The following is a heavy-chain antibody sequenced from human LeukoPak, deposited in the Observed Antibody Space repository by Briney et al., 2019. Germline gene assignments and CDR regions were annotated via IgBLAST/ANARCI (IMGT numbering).Heavy chain of an antibody. V-gene: IGHV3-33*01. CDR2: IWYDGSNK. D-gene: IGHD5-18*01. CDR1: GFTFSNYG. CDR3: ARERGYRYGSLDY. Sequence: GGSLRLSCAASGFTFSNYGMHWFRQAPGKGLEWVAIIWYDGSNKYYTDSVKGRFTISKDNSKNTLYLQMNSLRAEDTAVYYCARERGYRYGSLDYWGQGTLVTVS. J-gene: IGHJ4*02.